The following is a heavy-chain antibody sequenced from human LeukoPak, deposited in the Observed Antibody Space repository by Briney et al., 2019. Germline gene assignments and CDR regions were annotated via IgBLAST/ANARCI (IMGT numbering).Heavy chain of an antibody. D-gene: IGHD5-18*01. CDR2: IYYSGNT. Sequence: SETLSLTCIVSGGSISSSSYYWGWIRQPPGKGLEWFGSIYYSGNTYYNPSLKSRVTISVDTSKNQFSLKLSSVTAADTAVYYCARHTDKAGGIQLIDDAFDIWGQGTMVTVSS. V-gene: IGHV4-39*01. CDR1: GGSISSSSYY. CDR3: ARHTDKAGGIQLIDDAFDI. J-gene: IGHJ3*02.